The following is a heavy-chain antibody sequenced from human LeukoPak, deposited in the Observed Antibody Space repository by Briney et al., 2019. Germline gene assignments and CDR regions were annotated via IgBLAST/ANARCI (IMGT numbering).Heavy chain of an antibody. D-gene: IGHD3-22*01. Sequence: GGSLRLSCAASGFTVSSYGMSWVRQAPGKGLEWVSAISGSGGSTYYADSVKGRFTISRDNSKNTLSLQMNSLRAEDTALYYCAKVKHHYDSSGYYYLFDSWGQGTLVTVSS. CDR1: GFTVSSYG. V-gene: IGHV3-23*01. J-gene: IGHJ4*02. CDR2: ISGSGGST. CDR3: AKVKHHYDSSGYYYLFDS.